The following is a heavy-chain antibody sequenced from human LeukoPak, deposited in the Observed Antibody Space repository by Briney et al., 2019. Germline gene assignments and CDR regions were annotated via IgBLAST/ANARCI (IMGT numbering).Heavy chain of an antibody. J-gene: IGHJ4*02. CDR3: AKGKIAAAVFDY. CDR2: ISDDGIHN. D-gene: IGHD6-13*01. Sequence: GGSLRLSCAASRFTFSDYAMHWGRQAPGKGLEWVAVISDDGIHNYSPDSVKGRFTISRDNSKNTLYLQMNSLRAEDTAVYYCAKGKIAAAVFDYWGQGTLVTVSS. V-gene: IGHV3-30-3*01. CDR1: RFTFSDYA.